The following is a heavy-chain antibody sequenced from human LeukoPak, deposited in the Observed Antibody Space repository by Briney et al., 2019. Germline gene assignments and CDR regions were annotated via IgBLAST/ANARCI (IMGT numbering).Heavy chain of an antibody. V-gene: IGHV3-7*03. CDR1: GFTFSRSW. Sequence: GESLRLSCAASGFTFSRSWMSWVRQPPGQGLEWVANISPDGSTKYHMDSVKGRFTISRDNAKDSLYLEMSRLRDDDTAMYYCATGASGSWDFGGQGTLVTVSS. CDR2: ISPDGSTK. CDR3: ATGASGSWDF. D-gene: IGHD6-13*01. J-gene: IGHJ4*02.